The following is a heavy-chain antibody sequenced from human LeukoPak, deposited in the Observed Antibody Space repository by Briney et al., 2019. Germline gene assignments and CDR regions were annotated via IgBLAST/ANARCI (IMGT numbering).Heavy chain of an antibody. J-gene: IGHJ6*03. V-gene: IGHV3-7*01. CDR3: ARDRSLSGYYNNYYYYMDV. CDR2: IKQDGSEK. D-gene: IGHD3-9*01. CDR1: GFTFSSYW. Sequence: GGSLRLSCAASGFTFSSYWMSWVRQAPGKGLEWVANIKQDGSEKYYVDSVKGRFTISRDNARNSLYLQMNSLRAEDTAVYYCARDRSLSGYYNNYYYYMDVWGKGTTVTVSS.